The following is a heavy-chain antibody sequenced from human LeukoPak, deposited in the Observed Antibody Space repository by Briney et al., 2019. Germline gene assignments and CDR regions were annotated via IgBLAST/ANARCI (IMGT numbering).Heavy chain of an antibody. CDR2: INPSDDST. J-gene: IGHJ3*02. Sequence: VASVKVSCKASGYTFTSYFMHWVRQAPGQGLEWMGIINPSDDSTSYAQKFQGRVTMTRDMSTSTVYLELSSLRSEDTAVYYCAREGLIWGQGTVVTVSS. CDR1: GYTFTSYF. CDR3: AREGLI. V-gene: IGHV1-46*01.